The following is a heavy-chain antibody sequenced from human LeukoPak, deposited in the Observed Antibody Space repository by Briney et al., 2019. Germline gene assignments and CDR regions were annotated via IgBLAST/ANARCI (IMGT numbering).Heavy chain of an antibody. Sequence: RGESLKISCKGSGYSFTSYWIAWVRQMPGKGLEWMGIIYPGDSDTRYSPSFQGQVTISADKSIAYLQWGSPKASDTAMYYCARRGYSGYDSPLGYWGQGTLVTVSS. D-gene: IGHD5-12*01. CDR3: ARRGYSGYDSPLGY. CDR2: IYPGDSDT. J-gene: IGHJ4*02. CDR1: GYSFTSYW. V-gene: IGHV5-51*01.